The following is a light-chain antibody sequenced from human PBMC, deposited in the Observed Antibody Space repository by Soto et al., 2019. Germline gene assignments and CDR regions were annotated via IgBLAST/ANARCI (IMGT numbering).Light chain of an antibody. CDR2: AAS. J-gene: IGKJ2*01. V-gene: IGKV1-39*01. CDR1: QSMSNY. CDR3: QQSYSTAYT. Sequence: DIQMTQSPSSLSASVGDRVTITCRASQSMSNYLNWYQHKPGKAPKVLIYAASTLQSGVPSRFSGRGSGKDFTLTISSLQPEDFATYHCQQSYSTAYTFGQGTKLEIK.